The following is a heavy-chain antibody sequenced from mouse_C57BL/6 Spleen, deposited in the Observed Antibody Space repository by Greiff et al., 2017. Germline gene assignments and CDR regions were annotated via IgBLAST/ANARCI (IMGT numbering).Heavy chain of an antibody. CDR1: GYTFTSYW. D-gene: IGHD3-2*02. CDR2: IDPSDSYT. Sequence: VQLQQPGAELVMPGASVKLSCKASGYTFTSYWMHWVKQRPGQGLEWIGEIDPSDSYTNYNQKFKGKSTLTVDESSTTAYMQLSSLTSEDSAVYYCARYKGYHFACDGWGTGPTVT. J-gene: IGHJ1*03. V-gene: IGHV1-69*01. CDR3: ARYKGYHFACDG.